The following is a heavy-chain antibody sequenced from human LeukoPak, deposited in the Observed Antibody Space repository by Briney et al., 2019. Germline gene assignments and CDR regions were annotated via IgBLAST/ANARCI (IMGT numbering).Heavy chain of an antibody. J-gene: IGHJ3*02. CDR3: ARDGEKFDAFDI. Sequence: ETLSLTCTGSGGSIRSHYWSWIRQPPGKGLEWIGYIYYSGSTNYNPSLKSRVTISVDTSKNQFSLKLSSVTAADTAVYYCARDGEKFDAFDIWGQGTMVTVSS. CDR2: IYYSGST. CDR1: GGSIRSHY. D-gene: IGHD5-24*01. V-gene: IGHV4-59*11.